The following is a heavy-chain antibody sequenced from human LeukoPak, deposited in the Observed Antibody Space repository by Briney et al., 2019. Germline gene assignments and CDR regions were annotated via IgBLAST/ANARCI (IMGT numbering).Heavy chain of an antibody. CDR1: GISFGSYW. D-gene: IGHD3-22*01. V-gene: IGHV3-7*03. Sequence: GGSLRLSCAASGISFGSYWVTWVRQAPGKGLEWVANIGQDGTETVYVGSVKGRFTISRDNPKNTLYLQMNSLRAEDTAVYFCAKRGVVIRVILVGFHKEAYYFDSWGQGALVTVSS. CDR3: AKRGVVIRVILVGFHKEAYYFDS. J-gene: IGHJ4*02. CDR2: IGQDGTET.